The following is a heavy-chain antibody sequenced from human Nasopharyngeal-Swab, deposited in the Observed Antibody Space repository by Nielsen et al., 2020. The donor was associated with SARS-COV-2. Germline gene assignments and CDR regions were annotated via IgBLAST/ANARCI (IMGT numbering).Heavy chain of an antibody. V-gene: IGHV1-69*06. D-gene: IGHD5-24*01. CDR2: IIHIFGTA. Sequence: SVKVSCKASGGTFSSYAISWVRQAPGQGLEWMGGIIHIFGTADYAQKFQGRVTITADKSTSTAYMELSSLRSEDTAVYYCARLDGYNYCFDYWGQGTLVTVSS. CDR1: GGTFSSYA. J-gene: IGHJ4*02. CDR3: ARLDGYNYCFDY.